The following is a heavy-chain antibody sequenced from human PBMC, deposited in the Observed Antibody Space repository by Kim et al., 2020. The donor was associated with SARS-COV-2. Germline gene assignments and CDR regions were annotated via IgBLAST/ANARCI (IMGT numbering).Heavy chain of an antibody. V-gene: IGHV3-66*01. Sequence: GGSLRLSCAASGFTVSDNYITWVRQGPGKGLEWVSVIYGGGSTFYAEAVKGRVTISRDSSMNTLYLQMNNLRGEDTAVYSCAKAIFDYGEFNYGLDVWG. CDR3: AKAIFDYGEFNYGLDV. CDR2: IYGGGST. CDR1: GFTVSDNY. D-gene: IGHD4-17*01. J-gene: IGHJ6*02.